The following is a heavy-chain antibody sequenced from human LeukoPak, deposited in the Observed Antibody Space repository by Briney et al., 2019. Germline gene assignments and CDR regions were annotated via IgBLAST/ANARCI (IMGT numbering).Heavy chain of an antibody. J-gene: IGHJ6*03. CDR2: IYYSGST. CDR1: DGSSSRYY. Sequence: SETLSLTCNVSDGSSSRYYWSWIRQPPGKGLEWIGYIYYSGSTNYNPSLKSRVTISVGTSKNQFSLKLSSVTAADTAVYYCARIPARLGYCTNGVCSYYYYYYMDVWGKGTTVTVSS. D-gene: IGHD2-8*01. V-gene: IGHV4-59*01. CDR3: ARIPARLGYCTNGVCSYYYYYYMDV.